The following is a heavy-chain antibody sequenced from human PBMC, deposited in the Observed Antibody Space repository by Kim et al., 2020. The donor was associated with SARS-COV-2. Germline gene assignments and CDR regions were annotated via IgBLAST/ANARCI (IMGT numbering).Heavy chain of an antibody. CDR1: GFSFSGFS. V-gene: IGHV3-21*01. D-gene: IGHD6-13*01. CDR2: ISSAGNFI. Sequence: GGSLRLSFAVSGFSFSGFSMNWVRQAPGKGLEWVASISSAGNFIYYADSLKGRFAISRDNAKNSLYLQMSSLRAEDSAVYYCARYRAAANDYWSQGTLVTVSS. J-gene: IGHJ4*02. CDR3: ARYRAAANDY.